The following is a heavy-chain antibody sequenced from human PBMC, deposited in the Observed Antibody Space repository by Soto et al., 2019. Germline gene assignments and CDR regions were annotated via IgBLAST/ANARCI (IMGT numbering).Heavy chain of an antibody. Sequence: QLQLQESGPGLVKPSETLSLTCTVSGGSISSSSYYWGWIRQPPGKGLEWIGSIYYSGSTYYNPSLKGRATIAVATSKNQFSLKLSSVTAADTAVYYCANAYRSGWYGGFVHDYWGQGTLVTVSS. D-gene: IGHD6-19*01. V-gene: IGHV4-39*01. CDR2: IYYSGST. CDR1: GGSISSSSYY. CDR3: ANAYRSGWYGGFVHDY. J-gene: IGHJ4*02.